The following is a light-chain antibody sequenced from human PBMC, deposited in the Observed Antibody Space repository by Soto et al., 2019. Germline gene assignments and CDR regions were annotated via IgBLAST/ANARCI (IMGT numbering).Light chain of an antibody. J-gene: IGLJ1*01. CDR1: SIDVGGYNY. CDR3: SSYSGTNYHYV. V-gene: IGLV2-8*01. Sequence: QSVLTHPPSASGSFGQSVTISCTGTSIDVGGYNYVSWYQQHPGKAPKLMIYEVSERPSGVPDRFSGSKSGNTASLTVSGLQADDEADYYCSSYSGTNYHYVFGTGTKVTVL. CDR2: EVS.